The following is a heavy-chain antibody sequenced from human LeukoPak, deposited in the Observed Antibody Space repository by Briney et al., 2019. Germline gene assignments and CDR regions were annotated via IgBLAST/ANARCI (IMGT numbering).Heavy chain of an antibody. D-gene: IGHD3-22*01. CDR3: ARTTDDGSGDAFDI. V-gene: IGHV3-21*01. CDR2: IISSSSYI. J-gene: IGHJ3*02. Sequence: GSLRLSCAASWFTFSSYRMNLVRQAPGERLGLVSSIISSSSYIYYADSVQGRFPIPSDNAKNSLYLQMNSLRAEDTAVYYCARTTDDGSGDAFDIWGQGTMVTASS. CDR1: WFTFSSYR.